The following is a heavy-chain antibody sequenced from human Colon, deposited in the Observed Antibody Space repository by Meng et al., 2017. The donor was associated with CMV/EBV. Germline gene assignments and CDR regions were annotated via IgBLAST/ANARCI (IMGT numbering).Heavy chain of an antibody. CDR3: ARGADDHNNYYYGVDV. Sequence: GGSLRLSCAVSGFTFSDYYMFWFRQAPGKGLEWLSYISSSGRTTLYADSVKGRFTISRDNAKNSLYLQMNSLRAEDTAVYYCARGADDHNNYYYGVDVWGPGTTVTVSS. CDR2: ISSSGRTT. CDR1: GFTFSDYY. D-gene: IGHD5-24*01. V-gene: IGHV3-11*01. J-gene: IGHJ6*02.